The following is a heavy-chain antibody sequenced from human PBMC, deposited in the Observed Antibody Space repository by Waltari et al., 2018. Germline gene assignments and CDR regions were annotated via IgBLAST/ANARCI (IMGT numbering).Heavy chain of an antibody. D-gene: IGHD4-17*01. CDR2: ISYDGSNK. CDR3: ARDPLGDFHWYFDL. V-gene: IGHV3-30-3*01. Sequence: QVQLVESGGGVVQPGRSLRLSCAASGFTFSSYAMHWVRQAPGKGLEWVAVISYDGSNKYYADSVKGRFTISRDNSKNTLYLQMNSLRAEDTAVYYCARDPLGDFHWYFDLWGRGTLVTVSS. J-gene: IGHJ2*01. CDR1: GFTFSSYA.